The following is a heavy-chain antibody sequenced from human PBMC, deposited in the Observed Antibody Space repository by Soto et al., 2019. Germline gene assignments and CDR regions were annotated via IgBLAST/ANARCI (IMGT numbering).Heavy chain of an antibody. CDR2: IYYRGIT. J-gene: IGHJ4*02. Sequence: QVQLQESGPGLVKPSETLSLTCTVSGGSVSSEGYNWSWMRQPPGKGLEWIGYIYYRGITDYNPSLRSRATISVQKSKNQFSLRLNSVTAADTAVYYRAMSPPWEPLLTHWGQGTLVTGSS. D-gene: IGHD1-26*01. CDR1: GGSVSSEGYN. V-gene: IGHV4-61*08. CDR3: AMSPPWEPLLTH.